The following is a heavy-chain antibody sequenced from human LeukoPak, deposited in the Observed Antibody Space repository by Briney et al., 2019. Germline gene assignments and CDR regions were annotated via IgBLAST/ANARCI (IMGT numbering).Heavy chain of an antibody. J-gene: IGHJ3*02. CDR1: GFTFSSYS. V-gene: IGHV3-21*01. D-gene: IGHD5-12*01. CDR2: ISSSSSYI. CDR3: ARGRELIVATNAFDI. Sequence: GGSLRLSCAASGFTFSSYSMNWVRQAPGKGLEWVSSISSSSSYIYYADSVKGRFTISRDNAKNSLYLQMNSLRAEDTAVYYCARGRELIVATNAFDIWGQGTMVTVSS.